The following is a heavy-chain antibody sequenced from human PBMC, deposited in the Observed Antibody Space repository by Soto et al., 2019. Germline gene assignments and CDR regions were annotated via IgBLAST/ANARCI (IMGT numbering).Heavy chain of an antibody. CDR1: GYTFTSYG. V-gene: IGHV1-18*01. CDR2: ISAYNGNT. Sequence: ASVKVSCKASGYTFTSYGISWVRQAPGQGLEWMGWISAYNGNTNYARKLQGRVTMTTDTSTSTAYMELRRLRSDDTAVYYCARVYCSGGSCYHYGMDVWGQAPTVTVSS. J-gene: IGHJ6*02. D-gene: IGHD2-15*01. CDR3: ARVYCSGGSCYHYGMDV.